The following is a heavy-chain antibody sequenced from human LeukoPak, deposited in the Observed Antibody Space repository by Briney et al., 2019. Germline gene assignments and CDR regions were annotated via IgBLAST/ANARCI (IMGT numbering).Heavy chain of an antibody. J-gene: IGHJ6*03. Sequence: PSETLSLTCTVSGGSISSGGYYWSWIRQPPGKGLEWIGYIYHSGSTYYNPSLKSRVTISVDRSKNQSSLKLSSVTAADTAVYYCARYCSSTSYYYYYMDVWGKGTTVTVSS. V-gene: IGHV4-30-2*01. CDR2: IYHSGST. CDR3: ARYCSSTSYYYYYMDV. CDR1: GGSISSGGYY. D-gene: IGHD2-2*01.